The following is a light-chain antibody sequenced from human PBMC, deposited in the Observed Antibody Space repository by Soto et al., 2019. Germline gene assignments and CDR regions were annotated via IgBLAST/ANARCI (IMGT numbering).Light chain of an antibody. V-gene: IGLV2-14*01. CDR3: SSFTSSSTVL. Sequence: QSVLTQPASVSGSPGQSITISCTGTSSDIGGYNFVSWYQHHPGKAPKLMIYEVNNRPSGVSSRFSGSKSGNTASLTISGLQAEDEADYYCSSFTSSSTVLFGGGTKLTVL. CDR1: SSDIGGYNF. CDR2: EVN. J-gene: IGLJ2*01.